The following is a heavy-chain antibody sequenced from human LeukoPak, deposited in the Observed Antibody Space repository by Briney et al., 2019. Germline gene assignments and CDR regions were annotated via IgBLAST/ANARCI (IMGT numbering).Heavy chain of an antibody. V-gene: IGHV5-51*01. J-gene: IGHJ3*02. CDR1: GYSFTSYW. CDR3: AGGQFYYDSSGSDDAFDI. CDR2: IYPGDSDT. D-gene: IGHD3-22*01. Sequence: GESLKISCKDSGYSFTSYWIAWVRQMPGKGLEWMGIIYPGDSDTRYSPSFQGQVTISADKSIGTAYLQWSSLKASDTAVYYCAGGQFYYDSSGSDDAFDIWGQGTMVTVSS.